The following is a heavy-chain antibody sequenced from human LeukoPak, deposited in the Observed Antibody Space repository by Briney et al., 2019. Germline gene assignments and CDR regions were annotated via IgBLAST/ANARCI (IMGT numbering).Heavy chain of an antibody. D-gene: IGHD1-14*01. CDR2: IKPNSGVT. V-gene: IGHV1-2*02. CDR1: GYNFTDFY. CDR3: ARDPPMAGTRSLDP. Sequence: ASVKVSCKTSGYNFTDFYIHWVRQAPGQGLEWMGLIKPNSGVTKYAEKFQGRVTMTTETSMSTAFMELSRLRSDDTADYYCARDPPMAGTRSLDPWGQGTPVIVSS. J-gene: IGHJ5*02.